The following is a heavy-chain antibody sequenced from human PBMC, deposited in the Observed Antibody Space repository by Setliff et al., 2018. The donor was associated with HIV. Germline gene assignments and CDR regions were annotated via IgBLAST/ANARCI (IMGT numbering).Heavy chain of an antibody. CDR3: ARPSAGGGYNYWYFDL. D-gene: IGHD5-12*01. V-gene: IGHV4-39*01. CDR1: GASFSGYF. Sequence: SETLSLTCTLYGASFSGYFWSWIRQPPGKGLEWIGSIYYSGTTYYNPSLKSRVTISVDTSKNQFSLKLSSVTAADTAVYYCARPSAGGGYNYWYFDLWGRGTLVTV. J-gene: IGHJ2*01. CDR2: IYYSGTT.